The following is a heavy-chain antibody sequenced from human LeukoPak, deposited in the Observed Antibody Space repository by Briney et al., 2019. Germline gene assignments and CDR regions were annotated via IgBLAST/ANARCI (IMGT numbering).Heavy chain of an antibody. D-gene: IGHD2-2*01. V-gene: IGHV1-69*13. Sequence: GASVKVSCKASGGTFSSYAISWVRQAPGQGLEWMGGIIPIFGTANYAQKFQGRVTITADESTSTAYMELSSLRFEDTAVYYCARQGRYCSSTSCYEPDYWGQGTLVTVSS. J-gene: IGHJ4*02. CDR2: IIPIFGTA. CDR3: ARQGRYCSSTSCYEPDY. CDR1: GGTFSSYA.